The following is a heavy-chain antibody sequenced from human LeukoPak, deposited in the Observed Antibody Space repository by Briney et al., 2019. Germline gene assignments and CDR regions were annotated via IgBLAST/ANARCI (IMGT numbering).Heavy chain of an antibody. V-gene: IGHV3-20*04. D-gene: IGHD3-22*01. J-gene: IGHJ5*02. Sequence: GGSLRLSCAASGFKFDDYGMSWVRQAPGKGLEWVCDINWNGAWTGYADSVKGRFTISRDNAKSSLYLQMNSLRAKDTGLYYCAGYYYDSSRGFDLWGQGTLVTVSA. CDR2: INWNGAWT. CDR3: AGYYYDSSRGFDL. CDR1: GFKFDDYG.